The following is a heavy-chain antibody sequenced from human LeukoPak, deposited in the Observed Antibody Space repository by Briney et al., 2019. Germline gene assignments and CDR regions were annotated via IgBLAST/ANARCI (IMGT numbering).Heavy chain of an antibody. J-gene: IGHJ4*02. Sequence: GGSLRLSCAASGFTFSSYAMNWVRQAPGKGLEWVSGTGSTGVSTFYADSVKGRFTVSRDNSKNTLSPQMNSLRAEDTAVYYCAKDPGVVPAHYFDYWGQGTLVTVSS. CDR3: AKDPGVVPAHYFDY. CDR1: GFTFSSYA. V-gene: IGHV3-23*01. CDR2: TGSTGVST. D-gene: IGHD2-2*01.